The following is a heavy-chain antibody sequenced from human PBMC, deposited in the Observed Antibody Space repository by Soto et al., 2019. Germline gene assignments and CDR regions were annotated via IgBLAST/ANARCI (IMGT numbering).Heavy chain of an antibody. CDR1: GGSISSSSYY. CDR3: ARDSGVFSSSRWFYGMDV. Sequence: SSETLSLTCTVSGGSISSSSYYWGWIRQPPGKGLEWIGYIYYSGSTTYNPSLKSRVIISIDTSKNQFSLKLSSVTAADTAVYYCARDSGVFSSSRWFYGMDVWGQGTTVTVSS. J-gene: IGHJ6*02. D-gene: IGHD6-6*01. CDR2: IYYSGST. V-gene: IGHV4-61*01.